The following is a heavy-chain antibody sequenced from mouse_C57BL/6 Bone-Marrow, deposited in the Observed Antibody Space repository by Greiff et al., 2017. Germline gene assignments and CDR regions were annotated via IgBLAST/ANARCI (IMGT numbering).Heavy chain of an antibody. J-gene: IGHJ1*03. CDR3: AREDRWLPFWYFDV. CDR1: GFTFTDYY. Sequence: VQLKQSGPVLVKPGPSVKISCKASGFTFTDYYMHWVKQSHGKSLEWIGLVYPYNGGTSYNQKFKGKATLTVDTSSSTAYMELNSLTSGDSAVYYCAREDRWLPFWYFDVWGTGTTVTVSS. CDR2: VYPYNGGT. V-gene: IGHV1-36*01. D-gene: IGHD2-2*01.